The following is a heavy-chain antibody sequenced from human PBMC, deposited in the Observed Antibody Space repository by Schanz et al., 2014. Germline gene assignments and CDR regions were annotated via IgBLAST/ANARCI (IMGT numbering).Heavy chain of an antibody. CDR1: GFTFSSHW. Sequence: EVQLVQSGGGLVQPGGSLRLSCAASGFTFSSHWMHWVRQDPGKGLVWVARINSVGSNTDYADSVTGRFTISRDNAKNTLYLQMKSLRVDDTAVYYCAREQTIFGVTYTDAYDVWGRGTMVTVSS. CDR2: INSVGSNT. J-gene: IGHJ3*01. D-gene: IGHD3-3*01. CDR3: AREQTIFGVTYTDAYDV. V-gene: IGHV3-74*01.